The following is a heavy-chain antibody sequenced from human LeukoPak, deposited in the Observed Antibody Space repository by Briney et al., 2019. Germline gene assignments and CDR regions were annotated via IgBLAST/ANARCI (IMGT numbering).Heavy chain of an antibody. Sequence: SETLSLTCTVSGGSISSGGYYWSWIRQHPGKGLEWIGYIYYSGSTYYNPSLKSRVTISVDTSKNQFSLKLSSVTAADTAVYYCARGASPHYYYDSSGYCFDYWGQGTLVTVSS. D-gene: IGHD3-22*01. CDR3: ARGASPHYYYDSSGYCFDY. CDR1: GGSISSGGYY. V-gene: IGHV4-31*03. J-gene: IGHJ4*02. CDR2: IYYSGST.